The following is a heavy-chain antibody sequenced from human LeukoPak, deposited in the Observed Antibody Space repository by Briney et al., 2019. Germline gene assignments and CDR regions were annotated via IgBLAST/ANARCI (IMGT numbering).Heavy chain of an antibody. CDR1: GYIFTSYW. J-gene: IGHJ3*02. Sequence: VESLKISCKGSGYIFTSYWIGWVGHMPGKCLEWMGIIYPGDSDTRYSPCFQGPVTISADKSISTAYMQWSTLKASDTAMYYCARRGAPPAMDAFDIWRQGTMVTVSS. V-gene: IGHV5-51*01. CDR2: IYPGDSDT. CDR3: ARRGAPPAMDAFDI. D-gene: IGHD6-25*01.